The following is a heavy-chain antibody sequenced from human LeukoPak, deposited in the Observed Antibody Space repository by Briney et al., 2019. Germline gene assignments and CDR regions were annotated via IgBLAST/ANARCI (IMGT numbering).Heavy chain of an antibody. CDR1: GFIFSDYW. V-gene: IGHV3-30*18. Sequence: GGSLRLSCAASGFIFSDYWMHWVRQAPGKGLEWVAVISYDGSNKYYADSVKGRFTISRDNSKNTLYLQMNSLRAEDTAVYYCAKDLRAGEFDYWGQGTLVTVSS. CDR3: AKDLRAGEFDY. CDR2: ISYDGSNK. D-gene: IGHD7-27*01. J-gene: IGHJ4*02.